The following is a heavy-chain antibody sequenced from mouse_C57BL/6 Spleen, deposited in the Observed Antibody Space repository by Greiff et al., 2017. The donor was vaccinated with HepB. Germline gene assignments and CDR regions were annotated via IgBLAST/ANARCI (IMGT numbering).Heavy chain of an antibody. V-gene: IGHV1-81*01. CDR3: ARNDEEGSPFAY. CDR2: IYPRSGNT. J-gene: IGHJ3*01. D-gene: IGHD2-3*01. Sequence: VQGVESGAELARPGASVKLSCKASGYTFTSYGISWVKQRTGQGLEWIGEIYPRSGNTYYNEKFKGKATLTADKSSSTAYMELSSLTSEDAAVEFCARNDEEGSPFAYWGQGTLVTVSA. CDR1: GYTFTSYG.